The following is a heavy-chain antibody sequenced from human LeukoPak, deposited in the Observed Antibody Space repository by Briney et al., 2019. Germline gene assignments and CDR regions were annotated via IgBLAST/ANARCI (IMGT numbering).Heavy chain of an antibody. CDR3: ARDLEDYSGSHYDAFLY. Sequence: GGSLRLSCAASGFTFSSYWMSWVRQAPGKGLEWVANIKQDGSEKYYVDSVKGRFTISRDNAKNSLYLQMNSLRAEDTAVYYCARDLEDYSGSHYDAFLYWGQGTLVTVSS. CDR2: IKQDGSEK. D-gene: IGHD1-26*01. J-gene: IGHJ4*02. V-gene: IGHV3-7*01. CDR1: GFTFSSYW.